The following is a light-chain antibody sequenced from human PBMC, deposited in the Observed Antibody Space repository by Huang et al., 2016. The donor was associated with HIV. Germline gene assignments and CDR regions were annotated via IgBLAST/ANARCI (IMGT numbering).Light chain of an antibody. CDR1: QTISNS. J-gene: IGKJ1*01. CDR3: QQSHNSPRT. V-gene: IGKV1-39*01. CDR2: AAS. Sequence: DIQMTQSPSSLSASVGDRVTITCRASQTISNSLNWYQQKPGKAPKLLIYAASTSQSGVPSRFSGSGSGTDFTLTRSSLQSEDFATYYCQQSHNSPRTFGEGTRVEIK.